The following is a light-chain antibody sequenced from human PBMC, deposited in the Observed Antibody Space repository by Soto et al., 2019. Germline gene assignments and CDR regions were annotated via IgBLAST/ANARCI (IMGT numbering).Light chain of an antibody. Sequence: EIVLTQSPGTLSLSPVEIATLSCMASQSVSSSYVAWYQQKPGQAPRLVIYGASSRATGIPARFSGSGSGTDFTLTISSLETEDFAVYYCQQYGSSGTFGQGTKVDIK. CDR2: GAS. J-gene: IGKJ1*01. V-gene: IGKV3-20*01. CDR3: QQYGSSGT. CDR1: QSVSSSY.